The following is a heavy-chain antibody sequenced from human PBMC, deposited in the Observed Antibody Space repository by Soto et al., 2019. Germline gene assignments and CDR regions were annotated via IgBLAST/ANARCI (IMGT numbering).Heavy chain of an antibody. CDR3: ANILAYYDRSGPPFYFEY. V-gene: IGHV3-7*01. J-gene: IGHJ4*02. CDR1: GFTFSTYW. Sequence: EVQLVESGGGLVQPGGSLRLSCVASGFTFSTYWMSWIRQAPGKGLEWVATIRQDASENYYVDSVRGRFTILRDNAKKSLYLQMNSLRAEDTAVYYCANILAYYDRSGPPFYFEYWGQGSLVAVSS. D-gene: IGHD3-22*01. CDR2: IRQDASEN.